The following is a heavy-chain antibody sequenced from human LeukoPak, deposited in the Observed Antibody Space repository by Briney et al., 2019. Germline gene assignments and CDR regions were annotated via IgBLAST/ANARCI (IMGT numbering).Heavy chain of an antibody. V-gene: IGHV4-38-2*02. CDR2: IHHSGST. D-gene: IGHD2-15*01. J-gene: IGHJ5*02. CDR1: GYSISSGYY. CDR3: ARGLIPHYCSGGSCTKNNWFDP. Sequence: PSETLSLTCTVSGYSISSGYYWGWIRQPPGKGLEWIGSIHHSGSTNYNPSLKSRVTISLDTSKNQFSLKLSSVTAADTAVYYCARGLIPHYCSGGSCTKNNWFDPWGQGTLVTVSS.